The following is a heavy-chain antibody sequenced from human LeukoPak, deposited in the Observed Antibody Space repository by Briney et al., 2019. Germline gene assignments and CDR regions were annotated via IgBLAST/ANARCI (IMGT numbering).Heavy chain of an antibody. V-gene: IGHV3-7*01. CDR2: IKNDGAVK. CDR1: GFTFSYHW. CDR3: AKAYHDSGCLIDY. Sequence: GGSLTLSCAASGFTFSYHWMTWVRQAPGKGLEWVANIKNDGAVKNYVDSVKGRFTISRDNAKNSLYLQMNSLRAEDTAVYYCAKAYHDSGCLIDYWGQGTLVTVSS. D-gene: IGHD6-19*01. J-gene: IGHJ4*02.